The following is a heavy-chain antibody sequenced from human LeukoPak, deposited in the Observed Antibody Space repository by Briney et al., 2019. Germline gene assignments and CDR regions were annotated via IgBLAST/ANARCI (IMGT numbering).Heavy chain of an antibody. J-gene: IGHJ4*02. CDR2: INPNSGGT. CDR1: GYTFTGDY. Sequence: ASVKVSCKASGYTFTGDYIQWLLHPPAQGLEWMGWINPNSGGTNYAQKFQGRVTMTRDTSISTAYMELSRLRSDDTAVYYCARERTHDYWGQGTLVTVSS. V-gene: IGHV1-2*02. CDR3: ARERTHDY.